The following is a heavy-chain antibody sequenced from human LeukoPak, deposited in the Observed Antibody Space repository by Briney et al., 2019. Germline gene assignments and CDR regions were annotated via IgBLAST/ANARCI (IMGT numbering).Heavy chain of an antibody. J-gene: IGHJ5*02. Sequence: PSETLSLTCAVSGWSFNDYYWNWIRQPPAQGLGWSGEINARGDTNYNPSLKSRVTISVDTSKKQFSLRLTSMIAADTALYYCARGQVPAARGYNWFDPWGQGTLVTVSS. CDR3: ARGQVPAARGYNWFDP. CDR1: GWSFNDYY. V-gene: IGHV4-34*01. CDR2: INARGDT. D-gene: IGHD2-2*01.